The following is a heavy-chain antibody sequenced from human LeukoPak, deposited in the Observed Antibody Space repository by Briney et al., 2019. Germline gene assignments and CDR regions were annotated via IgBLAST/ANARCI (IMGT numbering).Heavy chain of an antibody. CDR3: ARSGIVVVTALGRDAFDI. CDR1: GFTFSSYA. D-gene: IGHD2-21*02. CDR2: ISYDGSNK. Sequence: GGSLRLSCAASGFTFSSYAMHWVRQAPGKGLEWVAVISYDGSNKYYADSVKGRFTISRDNSKNTLYLQMNSLRAEDTAVYYCARSGIVVVTALGRDAFDIWGQGTVVTVSS. J-gene: IGHJ3*02. V-gene: IGHV3-30-3*01.